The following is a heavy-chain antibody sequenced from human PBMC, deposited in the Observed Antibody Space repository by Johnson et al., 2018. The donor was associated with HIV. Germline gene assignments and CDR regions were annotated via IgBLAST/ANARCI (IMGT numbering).Heavy chain of an antibody. CDR2: IRYDGSNK. CDR3: AKDGGGYNFWSGYYYAFDI. D-gene: IGHD3-3*01. CDR1: GFTFSRYG. V-gene: IGHV3-30*02. J-gene: IGHJ3*02. Sequence: QVQLVESGGGVVQPGGSLRLSCAASGFTFSRYGMHWVRQAPGKGLEWVAFIRYDGSNKYYADSVKGRFTISRDNSKNTLYLQMNSRRAEETAVYYCAKDGGGYNFWSGYYYAFDIGGQGTMVTVSS.